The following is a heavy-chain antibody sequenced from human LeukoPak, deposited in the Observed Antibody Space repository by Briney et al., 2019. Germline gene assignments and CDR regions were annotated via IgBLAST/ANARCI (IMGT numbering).Heavy chain of an antibody. V-gene: IGHV4-39*01. J-gene: IGHJ4*02. CDR1: GGSITSSSHF. Sequence: PSETLSLTCTVSGGSITSSSHFWAWIRQPPGKGLEWIASIHYTGSTFYGPSLQSRVTISVDTSKNQFSLNLRSVTATDTAVYYCAREEASAGDYWGQGTLVTVSS. CDR3: AREEASAGDY. D-gene: IGHD6-13*01. CDR2: IHYTGST.